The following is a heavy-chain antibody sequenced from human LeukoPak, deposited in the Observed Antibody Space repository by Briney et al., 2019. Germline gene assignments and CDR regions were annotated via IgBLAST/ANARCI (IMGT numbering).Heavy chain of an antibody. J-gene: IGHJ5*02. D-gene: IGHD3-10*01. V-gene: IGHV5-51*01. CDR3: ARLHYYGSGSYRSNWFDP. CDR2: IYPGDSDT. Sequence: KVSCKASGYTFTSYWIGWVRQMPGKGLEWMGIIYPGDSDTRYSPSFQGQVTISADKSISTAYLQWSSLKASDTAMYYCARLHYYGSGSYRSNWFDPWGQGTLVTVSS. CDR1: GYTFTSYW.